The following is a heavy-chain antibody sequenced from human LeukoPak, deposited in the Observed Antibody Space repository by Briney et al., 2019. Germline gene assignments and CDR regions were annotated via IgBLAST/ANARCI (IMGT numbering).Heavy chain of an antibody. Sequence: GGSLRLSCAASGFTFSSYSMNWVRQAPGKGLEWVSYISSSSSTIYYADSVKGRFTISRDNAKNSLYLQKNSLRAEDTAVYYCARATVTLYYYYYYYMDVWGKGTTVTVSS. J-gene: IGHJ6*03. CDR2: ISSSSSTI. CDR1: GFTFSSYS. D-gene: IGHD4-11*01. CDR3: ARATVTLYYYYYYYMDV. V-gene: IGHV3-48*01.